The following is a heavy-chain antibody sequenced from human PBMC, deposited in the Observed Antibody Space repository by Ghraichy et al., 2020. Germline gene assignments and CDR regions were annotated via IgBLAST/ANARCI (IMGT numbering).Heavy chain of an antibody. CDR2: IYSGGST. V-gene: IGHV3-53*01. J-gene: IGHJ5*02. CDR1: GFTVSSNY. D-gene: IGHD6-13*01. Sequence: GGSLRLSCAASGFTVSSNYMSWVRQAPGKGLEWVSVIYSGGSTYYADSVKGRFTISRDNSKNTLYLQMNSLRAEDTAVYYCARDFAAGYLHGWFDPWGQGTLVTVSS. CDR3: ARDFAAGYLHGWFDP.